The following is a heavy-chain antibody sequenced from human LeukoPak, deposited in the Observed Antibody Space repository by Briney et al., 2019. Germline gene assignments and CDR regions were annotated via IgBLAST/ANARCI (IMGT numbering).Heavy chain of an antibody. Sequence: GGSLRLSCAASGFTFSSYSMNWVRKAPGRGLEWVSSISSSSSYIYYADSVKGRFTISRDNAKNSLYLQMNSLRAEDTAVYYCARDYVLSGWFGETRPGRWFDPWGQGTLLTVSS. CDR3: ARDYVLSGWFGETRPGRWFDP. J-gene: IGHJ5*02. CDR2: ISSSSSYI. D-gene: IGHD3-10*01. CDR1: GFTFSSYS. V-gene: IGHV3-21*01.